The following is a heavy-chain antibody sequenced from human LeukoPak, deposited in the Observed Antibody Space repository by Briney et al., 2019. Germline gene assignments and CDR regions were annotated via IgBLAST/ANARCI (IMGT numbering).Heavy chain of an antibody. CDR2: IYYSGST. Sequence: SETLSLTCTVSGGSISSSSYYWGWIRQPPGKGLEWIGSIYYSGSTYYNPSLKSRVTISVDKSKNQFSLKLSSVTAADTAVYYCASSGYGSANYYYMDVWGKGTTVTISS. D-gene: IGHD3-10*01. CDR1: GGSISSSSYY. J-gene: IGHJ6*03. V-gene: IGHV4-39*07. CDR3: ASSGYGSANYYYMDV.